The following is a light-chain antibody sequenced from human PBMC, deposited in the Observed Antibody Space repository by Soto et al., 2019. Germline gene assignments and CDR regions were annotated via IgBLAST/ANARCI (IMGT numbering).Light chain of an antibody. Sequence: EIVMTQSPATLSVSPGERATLSCRASQSVSSNLAWYQQKPGRAPRLLIYGASTRATGIPARFSGSGSGTEFTLTISSLQSEDFAVYPCQQYYNWQYTFGQGTKLEIK. CDR3: QQYYNWQYT. J-gene: IGKJ2*01. CDR1: QSVSSN. CDR2: GAS. V-gene: IGKV3-15*01.